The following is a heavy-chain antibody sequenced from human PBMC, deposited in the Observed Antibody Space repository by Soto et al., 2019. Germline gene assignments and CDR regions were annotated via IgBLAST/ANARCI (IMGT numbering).Heavy chain of an antibody. CDR1: GYTFSSYG. D-gene: IGHD2-2*01. Sequence: QVRLVQSAAEVKKPGASVKVSCKASGYTFSSYGISWVRQAPGQGLEWMGWISGYNGNTNFAQNLQGRVTMTTDTPTSTAFMELRSLRSDDTAVYYCARIADRSITTCSFPSRFHIRGYYYYYGMDVWGQGTTVTVSS. V-gene: IGHV1-18*01. CDR3: ARIADRSITTCSFPSRFHIRGYYYYYGMDV. CDR2: ISGYNGNT. J-gene: IGHJ6*02.